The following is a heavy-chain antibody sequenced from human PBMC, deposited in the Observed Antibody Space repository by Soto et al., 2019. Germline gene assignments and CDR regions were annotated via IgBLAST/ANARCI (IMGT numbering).Heavy chain of an antibody. Sequence: SETLSLTCTFSGGSMNFYYWSWLRQPPGKGLEWIGHIFYSGKTFYNPSLKSRVTISVDTSKNQFSLDLNSATAADTAVYFCARGLNFYGMGTLKFDYWGQGALVT. CDR3: ARGLNFYGMGTLKFDY. J-gene: IGHJ4*02. V-gene: IGHV4-59*01. D-gene: IGHD3-10*01. CDR2: IFYSGKT. CDR1: GGSMNFYY.